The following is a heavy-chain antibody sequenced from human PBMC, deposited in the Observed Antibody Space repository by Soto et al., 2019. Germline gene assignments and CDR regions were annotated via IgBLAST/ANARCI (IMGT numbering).Heavy chain of an antibody. CDR1: GFTFSNYA. CDR3: AITDAPQGAYDFEY. CDR2: ISGSGSTT. J-gene: IGHJ4*02. Sequence: EVQLLDSGGGLVQPGGSLRLSCAASGFTFSNYAMSWVRQAPGKGLEWVSSISGSGSTTYYTDSVKGRFTISRDNSKSTMSLQMDSRRTEEAAIYYCAITDAPQGAYDFEYWGQGTLLTVSS. D-gene: IGHD1-20*01. V-gene: IGHV3-23*01.